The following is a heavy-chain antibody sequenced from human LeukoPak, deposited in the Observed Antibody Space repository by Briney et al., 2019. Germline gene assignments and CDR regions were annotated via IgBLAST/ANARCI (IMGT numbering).Heavy chain of an antibody. CDR1: GFTFSSYW. CDR2: ISWNSGSI. V-gene: IGHV3-9*01. Sequence: GGSLRLSCAASGFTFSSYWMHWVRQAPGKGLEWVSGISWNSGSIGYADSVKGRFTISRDNAKNSLYLQMNSLRAEDTALYYYARDPDRSYYYMDVWGKGTTVTVSS. CDR3: ARDPDRSYYYMDV. J-gene: IGHJ6*03.